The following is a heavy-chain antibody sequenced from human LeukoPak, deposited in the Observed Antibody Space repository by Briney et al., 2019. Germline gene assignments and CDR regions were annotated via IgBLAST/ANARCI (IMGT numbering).Heavy chain of an antibody. Sequence: GGSLRLSCAASGFTFSSYEMNWVRQAPGKGLEWVAYIKQDGREKDYVDSVKGRFTISRDNAKNSLYLQMNSLRAEDTALYYCARDLDPSSSPFPYYFDYWGQGTLVTVSS. J-gene: IGHJ4*02. CDR2: IKQDGREK. V-gene: IGHV3-7*01. CDR3: ARDLDPSSSPFPYYFDY. CDR1: GFTFSSYE. D-gene: IGHD6-6*01.